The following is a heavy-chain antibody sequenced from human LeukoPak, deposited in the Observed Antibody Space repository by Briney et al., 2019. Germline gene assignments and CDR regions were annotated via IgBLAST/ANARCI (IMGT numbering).Heavy chain of an antibody. CDR1: GLTFSNYA. CDR3: AKASSEKYFDY. V-gene: IGHV3-23*01. Sequence: GGSLRLSCEASGLTFSNYAMSWVRQAPGKGLEWVSAISGSGGSTYYADSVKGRFTISRDNAKNSLYLQMNSLRPEDTALYYCAKASSEKYFDYWGQGTLVTVSS. J-gene: IGHJ4*02. CDR2: ISGSGGST.